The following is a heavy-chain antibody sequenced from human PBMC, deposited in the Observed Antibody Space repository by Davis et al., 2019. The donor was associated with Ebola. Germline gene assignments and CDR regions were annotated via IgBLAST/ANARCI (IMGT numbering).Heavy chain of an antibody. CDR2: IIPILGIA. Sequence: SVKVSCKASGGTFSSYGISWVRQAPGQGLEWMGRIIPILGIANYAQKFQGRVTITADKSTSTAYMELSSLRSEDTAVYYCARGLYSSGWYGTDYWGQGTLVTVSS. CDR1: GGTFSSYG. D-gene: IGHD6-19*01. V-gene: IGHV1-69*04. CDR3: ARGLYSSGWYGTDY. J-gene: IGHJ4*02.